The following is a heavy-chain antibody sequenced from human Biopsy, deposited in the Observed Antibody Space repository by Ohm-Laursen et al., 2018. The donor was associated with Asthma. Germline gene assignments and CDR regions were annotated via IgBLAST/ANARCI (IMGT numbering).Heavy chain of an antibody. D-gene: IGHD2-21*02. V-gene: IGHV4-59*01. CDR2: IYYSGST. J-gene: IGHJ4*02. CDR1: GVSISSDY. Sequence: TLSLTCSVSGVSISSDYWSWIRQPPGKGLEWIGHIYYSGSTNYQPSLKSRVTISVDTSKNQFSLKLRSVTAADAAVYYCARGISRVTGLFDHFDDWGQGAQVTVSS. CDR3: ARGISRVTGLFDHFDD.